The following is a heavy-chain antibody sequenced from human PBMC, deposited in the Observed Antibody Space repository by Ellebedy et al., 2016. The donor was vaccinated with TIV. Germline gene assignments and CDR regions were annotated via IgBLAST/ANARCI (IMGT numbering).Heavy chain of an antibody. D-gene: IGHD3-22*01. CDR1: GFNFSSYG. CDR3: ARDKEPYDSSGYRSPGQSLDV. V-gene: IGHV3-30*03. J-gene: IGHJ6*02. CDR2: ISYDGSNK. Sequence: PGGSLRLSCAASGFNFSSYGMQLVRQAPDKGLEWVVVISYDGSNKNNVDSVKGRFTISRDNSKNTLYLQTNSLRAEDTAVYYCARDKEPYDSSGYRSPGQSLDVWGQGTTVTVYS.